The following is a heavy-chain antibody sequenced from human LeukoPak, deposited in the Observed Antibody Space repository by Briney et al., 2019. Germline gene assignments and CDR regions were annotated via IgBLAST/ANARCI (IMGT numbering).Heavy chain of an antibody. CDR1: GFPFSDHY. CDR2: IRSSSTTI. J-gene: IGHJ3*02. CDR3: ARAKRNGFDI. V-gene: IGHV3-48*01. Sequence: GGSLRLSCAASGFPFSDHYMDWVRQAPGKGLEWVSYIRSSSTTIYYADSVKGRFTISRDNAKNSLYLQMNSLRAEDTAVYYCARAKRNGFDIWGQGTMVTVSS.